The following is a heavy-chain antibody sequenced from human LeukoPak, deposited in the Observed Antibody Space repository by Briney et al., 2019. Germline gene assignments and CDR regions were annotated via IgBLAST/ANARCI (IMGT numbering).Heavy chain of an antibody. V-gene: IGHV3-23*01. CDR2: ISAGGGST. J-gene: IGHJ4*02. CDR1: GFTLSIYA. D-gene: IGHD3-22*01. Sequence: GGSLSLSCALSGFTLSIYATSWVRQAPGEGVEWVSGISAGGGSTYYTHSAKGRFTISIDNSKNTLYLQTNRLRAADTAVYYCARSRDAYYDSSGYYHFDYGGREPWSPSPQ. CDR3: ARSRDAYYDSSGYYHFDY.